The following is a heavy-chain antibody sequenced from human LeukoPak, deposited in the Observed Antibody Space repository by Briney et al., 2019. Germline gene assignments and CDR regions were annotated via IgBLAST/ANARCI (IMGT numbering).Heavy chain of an antibody. J-gene: IGHJ3*02. CDR1: GFTFSSYA. Sequence: GRSLRLSCAASGFTFSSYAMHWVRQAPGKGLEWVAVISYDGSNKCYADSVKGRFTISRDNSKNTLYLQMNSLRAEDTAVYYCAKLCVATEAFDIWGQGTMVTVSS. D-gene: IGHD5-12*01. V-gene: IGHV3-30*18. CDR3: AKLCVATEAFDI. CDR2: ISYDGSNK.